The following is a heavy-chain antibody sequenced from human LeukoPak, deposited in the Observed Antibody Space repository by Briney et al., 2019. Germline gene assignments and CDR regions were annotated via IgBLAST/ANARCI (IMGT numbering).Heavy chain of an antibody. CDR2: IYYSGST. J-gene: IGHJ4*02. CDR3: ASQSPIVVAIFDY. Sequence: SETLSLTCTVSGGPISSSSYYWGWIRQPPGKGLEWIGSIYYSGSTYYNPSLKSRVTISVDTSKNQFSLKLSSVTAADTAVYYCASQSPIVVAIFDYWGQGTLVTVSS. CDR1: GGPISSSSYY. V-gene: IGHV4-39*01. D-gene: IGHD3-22*01.